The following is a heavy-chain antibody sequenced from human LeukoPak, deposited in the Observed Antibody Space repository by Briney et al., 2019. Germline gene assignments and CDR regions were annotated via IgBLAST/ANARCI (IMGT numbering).Heavy chain of an antibody. J-gene: IGHJ4*02. CDR2: IYYSGIT. D-gene: IGHD6-25*01. CDR3: VRTARLLDY. CDR1: GDSITKHY. Sequence: SETLSLTCSVSGDSITKHYWSWIRQPPGKGLEWIGYIYYSGITNYNPSLKSRVTISLDTSKNQISLKLSSVTAADTAVCYCVRTARLLDYWGQGALVIVSS. V-gene: IGHV4-59*11.